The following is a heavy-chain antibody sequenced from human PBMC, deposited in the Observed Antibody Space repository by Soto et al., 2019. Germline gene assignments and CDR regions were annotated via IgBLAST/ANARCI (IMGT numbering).Heavy chain of an antibody. Sequence: EVLLVESGGGLVKPGGSLTLSCAASGFTFSSFTMNWVRQAPGKGLESVSSINPSGSPAFIFYADPVKGRFTVSRYDAKHSLHLQMNRLRAEDTAVYYCARETESYSWTDGLRGVWGQGTRVTV. CDR1: GFTFSSFT. CDR2: INPSGSPAFI. J-gene: IGHJ6*02. D-gene: IGHD1-20*01. CDR3: ARETESYSWTDGLRGV. V-gene: IGHV3-21*01.